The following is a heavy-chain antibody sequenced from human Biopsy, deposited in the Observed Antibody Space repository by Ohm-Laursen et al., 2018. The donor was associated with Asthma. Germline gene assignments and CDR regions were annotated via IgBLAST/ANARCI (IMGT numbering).Heavy chain of an antibody. CDR1: GFSFNSYG. Sequence: GSLRLSCSAAGFSFNSYGMHCVRQAPGKGLEWVANIKQDGSEKYYVDSVKGRFTISRDNAKNSLYLQMNSLRAEDTAVYYCAKDIGSREDCWGQGTLVTVSS. J-gene: IGHJ4*02. D-gene: IGHD5-24*01. V-gene: IGHV3-7*05. CDR2: IKQDGSEK. CDR3: AKDIGSREDC.